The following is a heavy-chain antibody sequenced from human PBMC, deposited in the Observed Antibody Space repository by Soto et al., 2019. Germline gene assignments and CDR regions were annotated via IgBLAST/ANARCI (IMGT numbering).Heavy chain of an antibody. D-gene: IGHD2-8*01. J-gene: IGHJ4*02. Sequence: GPLRLPCSASGCLSSDYYMSWIRPAPGKGLEWVSYISSSSSYTTYADTVKGGFTISRDNAKNSLYLQMKSLRAEDTAVYYCASEGLDCTNGVCAIFDYWGQGTLVTVYS. CDR3: ASEGLDCTNGVCAIFDY. CDR1: GCLSSDYY. V-gene: IGHV3-11*06. CDR2: ISSSSSYT.